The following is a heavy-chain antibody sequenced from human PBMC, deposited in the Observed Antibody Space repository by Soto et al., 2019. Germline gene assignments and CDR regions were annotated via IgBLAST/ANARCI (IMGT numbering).Heavy chain of an antibody. J-gene: IGHJ5*02. CDR3: AREGPNYYDSSGNYGRWFER. V-gene: IGHV1-18*01. CDR2: ISPYNAKT. CDR1: GYTFINYG. D-gene: IGHD3-22*01. Sequence: ASVKVSCKASGYTFINYGIDWVRQAPGQGLEWVGWISPYNAKTNYAHKFQGRVTMTTDTATRTVYMELRSLRSDDTAVYYCAREGPNYYDSSGNYGRWFERWGQGTLVTVSS.